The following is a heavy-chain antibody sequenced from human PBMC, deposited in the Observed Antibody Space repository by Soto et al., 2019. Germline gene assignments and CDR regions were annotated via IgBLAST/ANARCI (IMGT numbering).Heavy chain of an antibody. CDR2: INPNSGGT. CDR1: GYTFTGYY. V-gene: IGHV1-2*04. J-gene: IGHJ6*02. Sequence: GASVKVSCKASGYTFTGYYMHWVRQAPGQGLEWMGWINPNSGGTNYAQKFQGWVTMTRDTSISTAYMELSRLRSDDTAVYYCAGGGVTMVRGVITFYGMDVWGQGTTVTVSS. D-gene: IGHD3-10*01. CDR3: AGGGVTMVRGVITFYGMDV.